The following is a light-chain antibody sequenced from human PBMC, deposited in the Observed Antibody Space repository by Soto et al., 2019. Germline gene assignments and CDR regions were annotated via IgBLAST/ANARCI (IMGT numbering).Light chain of an antibody. CDR1: SSDVGGYKY. CDR2: DVS. CDR3: NSYTVSSTLEV. J-gene: IGLJ1*01. Sequence: QSALTQPASVSGSPGQSITISCTGTSSDVGGYKYVSWYQQHPGEAPKLMIYDVSNRPSGVSDRFSGSKSGNTASLTISGLQPEDEADYYCNSYTVSSTLEVFGTGTKVTVL. V-gene: IGLV2-14*01.